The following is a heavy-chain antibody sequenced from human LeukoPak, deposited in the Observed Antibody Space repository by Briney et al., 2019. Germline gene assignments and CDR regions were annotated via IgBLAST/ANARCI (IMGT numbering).Heavy chain of an antibody. V-gene: IGHV4-39*01. Sequence: KPLGTPSPTRTVSGDSLISSSREYWGWIRQPPGKGGEWIGSIYYSGGTYYNASLKSRVTISVDTSNNQFSLKLRSVTAADTAVYYCARQVSRYFESDHWGQGTLVTVSS. CDR2: IYYSGGT. CDR3: ARQVSRYFESDH. J-gene: IGHJ4*02. D-gene: IGHD3-9*01. CDR1: GDSLISSSREY.